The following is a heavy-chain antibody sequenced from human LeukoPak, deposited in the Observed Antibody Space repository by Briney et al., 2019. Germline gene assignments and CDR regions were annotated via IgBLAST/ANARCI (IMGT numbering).Heavy chain of an antibody. CDR2: TYYRFKWYN. D-gene: IGHD6-13*01. V-gene: IGHV6-1*01. CDR1: GDSVSSNSAA. CDR3: AREGYSSSWYGDQAYFDY. Sequence: SQTLSLTCAISGDSVSSNSAAWNWIRQSPSRGLEWLGRTYYRFKWYNDYAVSVKSRITINPDTSKNQLSLQLNSVTPEDTAVYYCAREGYSSSWYGDQAYFDYWGQGTLVTVSS. J-gene: IGHJ4*02.